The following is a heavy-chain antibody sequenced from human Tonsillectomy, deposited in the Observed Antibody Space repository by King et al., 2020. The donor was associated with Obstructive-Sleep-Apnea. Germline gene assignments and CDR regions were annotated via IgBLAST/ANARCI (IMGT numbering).Heavy chain of an antibody. Sequence: QLQESGPGLVKPSQTLSLTCTVSGGSISSGGYHWSWIRQHPGKGLEWIGYIYYSGSTYYKPSLKSRVTISVDTSKNQFSLKLSSMTAADTAVYYCARDDGSGLGAFDPWGQGTLVTVSS. J-gene: IGHJ5*02. D-gene: IGHD3-10*01. CDR2: IYYSGST. CDR3: ARDDGSGLGAFDP. V-gene: IGHV4-31*03. CDR1: GGSISSGGYH.